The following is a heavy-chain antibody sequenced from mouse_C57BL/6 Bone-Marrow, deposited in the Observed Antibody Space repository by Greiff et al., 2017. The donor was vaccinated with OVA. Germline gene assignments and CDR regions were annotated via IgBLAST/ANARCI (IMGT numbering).Heavy chain of an antibody. CDR1: GFTFSDYG. V-gene: IGHV5-15*01. Sequence: EVKLVESGGGLVQPGGSLKLSCAASGFTFSDYGMAWVRQAPRKGPEWVAFISNLAYSIYYADTVTGRITITRENAKNTLYLEMSSLRSEDTAMYYCARQILYAMDYWGQGTSVTVSS. CDR2: ISNLAYSI. J-gene: IGHJ4*01. CDR3: ARQILYAMDY.